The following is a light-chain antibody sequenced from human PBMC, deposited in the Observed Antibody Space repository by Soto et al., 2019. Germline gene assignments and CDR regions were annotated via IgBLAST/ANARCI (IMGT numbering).Light chain of an antibody. J-gene: IGKJ1*01. Sequence: EVVLVQSAGTLSLSTGDRATLSCGASQSVSNNYLAWYQQKPGLAPRLLIYDASYRANGIPDRFSGSGSGTDFTLTISRLEPEDFVVYYCQQYGSSSWTFGQGTKVEI. CDR2: DAS. CDR3: QQYGSSSWT. CDR1: QSVSNNY. V-gene: IGKV3D-20*01.